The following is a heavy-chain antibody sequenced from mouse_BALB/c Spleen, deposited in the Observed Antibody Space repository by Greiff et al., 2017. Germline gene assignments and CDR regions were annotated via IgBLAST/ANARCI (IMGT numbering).Heavy chain of an antibody. CDR2: ISYSGST. V-gene: IGHV3-2*02. Sequence: EVKLVESGPGLVKPSQSLSLTCTVTGYSITSDYAWNWIRQFPGNQLEWMGYISYSGSTSYNPSLKSRISITRDTSKNQFFLQLNSVTTEDTATYYCARHDYRYEWFAYWGQGTLVTVSA. D-gene: IGHD2-14*01. J-gene: IGHJ3*01. CDR3: ARHDYRYEWFAY. CDR1: GYSITSDYA.